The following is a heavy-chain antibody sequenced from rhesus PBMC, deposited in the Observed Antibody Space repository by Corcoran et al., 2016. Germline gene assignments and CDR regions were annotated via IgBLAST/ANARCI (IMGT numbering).Heavy chain of an antibody. V-gene: IGHV4-57*01. CDR2: SSGSGGST. J-gene: IGHJ4*01. Sequence: QLQLQESGPGLVKPSETLSLTCAVSGDSVSSSNWWSWIRQPPGKGLEGIGRSSGSGGSTSYNPSLTSRVTISTDTSKNQFSLKVSSVTAADTAVYYCARDRQVTPHYYWGQGVLVTVSS. CDR1: GDSVSSSNW. D-gene: IGHD3S6*01. CDR3: ARDRQVTPHYY.